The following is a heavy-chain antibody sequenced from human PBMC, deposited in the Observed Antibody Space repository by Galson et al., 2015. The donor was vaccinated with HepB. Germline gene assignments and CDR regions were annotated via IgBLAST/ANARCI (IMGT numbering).Heavy chain of an antibody. V-gene: IGHV1-69*04. CDR3: ARAGAPDAFDI. CDR1: GGTFSSYA. J-gene: IGHJ3*02. CDR2: IIPILGIA. Sequence: SVKVSCKASGGTFSSYAISWVRQAPGQGLEWMGRIIPILGIANYAQKFQGRVTITADKSTSTAYMELSSLRSEDTAVYYCARAGAPDAFDIWGQGTMVTVSS. D-gene: IGHD4/OR15-4a*01.